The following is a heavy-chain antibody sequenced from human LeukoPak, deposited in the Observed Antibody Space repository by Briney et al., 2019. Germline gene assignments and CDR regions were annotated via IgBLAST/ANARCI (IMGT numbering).Heavy chain of an antibody. Sequence: ASVKVSCKASGYTFTGYYMHWVRQAPGQGLEWMGWINPNSGGTTSAQKFQGRVTMTRDTSISTAYMELSRLTSEDTAVYYCARTYSSSWSYCDSWGQGTLVTVSS. CDR1: GYTFTGYY. CDR3: ARTYSSSWSYCDS. V-gene: IGHV1-2*02. J-gene: IGHJ4*02. D-gene: IGHD6-13*01. CDR2: INPNSGGT.